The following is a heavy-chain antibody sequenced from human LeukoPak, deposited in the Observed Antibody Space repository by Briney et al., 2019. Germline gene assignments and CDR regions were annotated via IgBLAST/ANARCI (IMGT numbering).Heavy chain of an antibody. J-gene: IGHJ3*02. V-gene: IGHV4-61*02. D-gene: IGHD2-15*01. Sequence: PAETLSLTCTGPGGSISSGSYYRSSIRQPPGKGLEFIGRVFTSGSTNNNPCLKSRVTISVDTSKNQFSLKLSSLTAADTTVYYCARGPYCSGGSCYSTDAFDIWGQGTMVTVSS. CDR1: GGSISSGSYY. CDR2: VFTSGST. CDR3: ARGPYCSGGSCYSTDAFDI.